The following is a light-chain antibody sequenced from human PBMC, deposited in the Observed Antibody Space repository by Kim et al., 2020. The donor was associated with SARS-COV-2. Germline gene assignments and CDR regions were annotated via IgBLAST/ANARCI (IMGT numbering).Light chain of an antibody. J-gene: IGLJ3*02. CDR2: YVT. CDR3: NSYTTRYTWV. CDR1: SSDVGGYNY. V-gene: IGLV2-14*03. Sequence: QSALTQPASVSGSLGQSITISCSGTSSDVGGYNYVSWYQQHPGKAPKLIMYYVTNRPSGVSSRFSGSKSGNTASLTISGLQAEDEADYYCNSYTTRYTWVFGGGTQLTVL.